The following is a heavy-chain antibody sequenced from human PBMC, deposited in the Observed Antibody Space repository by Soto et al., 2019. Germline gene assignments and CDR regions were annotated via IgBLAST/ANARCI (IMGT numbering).Heavy chain of an antibody. J-gene: IGHJ4*02. CDR1: GDSISSGGYY. V-gene: IGHV4-31*03. D-gene: IGHD2-15*01. CDR2: IYYSGST. CDR3: ARGSTVAAILFYY. Sequence: SETLSLTCTVSGDSISSGGYYWSWIRQHPGKGLEWIGYIYYSGSTYYNPSLKSRVIISVDTSKNQFSLKLSSVTAADTAVYYCARGSTVAAILFYYWGQGTLVTVSS.